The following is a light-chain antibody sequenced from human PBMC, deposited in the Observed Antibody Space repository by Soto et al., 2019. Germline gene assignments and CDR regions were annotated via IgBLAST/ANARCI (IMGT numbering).Light chain of an antibody. V-gene: IGKV3-20*01. CDR1: QSLRSSY. J-gene: IGKJ5*01. CDR2: GAS. Sequence: VLTQSPGTLSLSPGERATLSCRASQSLRSSYLAWYQRKPGQAPRLLMFGASRRATGIPDRFNGSGSGTDFILTISRLEPEDVGTYYCMQALQSLTFGQGTRLEI. CDR3: MQALQSLT.